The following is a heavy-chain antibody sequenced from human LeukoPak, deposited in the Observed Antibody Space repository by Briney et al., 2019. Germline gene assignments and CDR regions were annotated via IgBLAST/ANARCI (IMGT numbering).Heavy chain of an antibody. D-gene: IGHD2-15*01. V-gene: IGHV1-46*01. J-gene: IGHJ5*02. CDR2: INPSGGST. CDR3: ARAFGCSGGSCRGWFDP. CDR1: GYTLTELS. Sequence: ASVKVSCKVSGYTLTELSMHWVRQAPGQGLEWMGIINPSGGSTSYAQKFQGRVTMTRDTSTSTVYMELSSLRSEDTAVYYCARAFGCSGGSCRGWFDPWGQGTLVTVSS.